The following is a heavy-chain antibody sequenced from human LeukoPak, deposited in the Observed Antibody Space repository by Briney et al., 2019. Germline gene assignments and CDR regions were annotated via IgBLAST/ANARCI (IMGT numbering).Heavy chain of an antibody. CDR1: GFIVSGNY. CDR2: LYSGGST. V-gene: IGHV3-53*05. J-gene: IGHJ4*02. CDR3: ARVLSRFSSLEWLLSPLGY. Sequence: PGGSLRLSCAASGFIVSGNYMSWVRQAPGKGLEWVSVLYSGGSTYYADSVKGRFTISRDNSKNTLYLQMNSLRAEDTAVYYCARVLSRFSSLEWLLSPLGYWGQGTLVTVSS. D-gene: IGHD3-3*01.